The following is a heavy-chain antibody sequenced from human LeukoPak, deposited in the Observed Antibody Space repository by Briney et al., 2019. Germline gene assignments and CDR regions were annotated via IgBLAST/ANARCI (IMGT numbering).Heavy chain of an antibody. CDR3: AKGYYSGSGDYYYYYYYIMDV. D-gene: IGHD3-10*01. V-gene: IGHV3-23*01. J-gene: IGHJ6*02. Sequence: PGGSLRLSCAAAGFTFSNYAMSWVRQAPGKGLEWVSAISGSGGGTYYADSVKGRFTISRDNSKNTLYLQMNSLRAEDTAVYYCAKGYYSGSGDYYYYYYYIMDVWGQGTTVTVSS. CDR1: GFTFSNYA. CDR2: ISGSGGGT.